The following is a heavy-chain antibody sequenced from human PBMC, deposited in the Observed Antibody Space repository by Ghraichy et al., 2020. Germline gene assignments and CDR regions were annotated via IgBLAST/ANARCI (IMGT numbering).Heavy chain of an antibody. CDR1: GGTFSSYA. CDR2: IIPIFGTA. D-gene: IGHD2-2*01. V-gene: IGHV1-69*13. Sequence: SVKVSCKASGGTFSSYAISWVRQAPGQGLEWMGGIIPIFGTANYAQKFQGRVTITADESTSTAYMELSSLRSEDTAVYYCARDGEVVVRAAMAEGIYYYYGMDVWGQGTTVTVSS. J-gene: IGHJ6*02. CDR3: ARDGEVVVRAAMAEGIYYYYGMDV.